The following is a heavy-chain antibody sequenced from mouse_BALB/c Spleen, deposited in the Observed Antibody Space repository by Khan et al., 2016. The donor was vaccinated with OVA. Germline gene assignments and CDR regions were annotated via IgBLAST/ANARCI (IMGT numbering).Heavy chain of an antibody. CDR2: INPHIGET. V-gene: IGHV1-20*02. D-gene: IGHD1-1*01. Sequence: EVQLKESGPELVKPGASVKISCKASGYSFTGYFMNWVMQSHGKSLEWIGRINPHIGETLYNQKFKGKATLTVDESSRTVHMELRSLASEDSAVYYCARKNGGDFDYWGQGTTLTVSS. J-gene: IGHJ2*01. CDR3: ARKNGGDFDY. CDR1: GYSFTGYF.